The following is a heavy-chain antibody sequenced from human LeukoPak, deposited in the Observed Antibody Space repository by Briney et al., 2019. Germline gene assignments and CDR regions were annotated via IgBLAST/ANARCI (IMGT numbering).Heavy chain of an antibody. CDR1: GVSISSYY. V-gene: IGHV4-59*01. D-gene: IGHD1-14*01. J-gene: IGHJ4*02. CDR2: FYYSGST. Sequence: PSETLSLTCTVSGVSISSYYWSWIRQPPGKGLEWIGDFYYSGSTNYNPSLKSRVTISVDTSKNQFSLKLSSVTAADTAVYYCARGSQPEDYWGQGTLVTVSS. CDR3: ARGSQPEDY.